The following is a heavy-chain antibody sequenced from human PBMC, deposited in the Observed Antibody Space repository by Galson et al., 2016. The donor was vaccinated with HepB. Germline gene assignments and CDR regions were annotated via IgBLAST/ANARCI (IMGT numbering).Heavy chain of an antibody. Sequence: SLRLSCAASGFTFSSYAISWVRQAPGKGLEWVSAISGSGSNTYYADSVKGRFAISRDNSKNTLYLQMNSLRAEDAAVYYCTFESTQSSMAGNYWGRGTLVTVSS. V-gene: IGHV3-23*01. J-gene: IGHJ4*02. CDR1: GFTFSSYA. CDR3: TFESTQSSMAGNY. CDR2: ISGSGSNT. D-gene: IGHD6-19*01.